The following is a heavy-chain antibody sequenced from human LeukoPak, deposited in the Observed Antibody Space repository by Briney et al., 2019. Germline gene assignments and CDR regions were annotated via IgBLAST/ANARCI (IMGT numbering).Heavy chain of an antibody. CDR1: GFSFGSYW. V-gene: IGHV3-7*05. CDR3: AREGREGYNYPALDF. D-gene: IGHD5-24*01. J-gene: IGHJ4*02. CDR2: MKHDGIEK. Sequence: GGSLRLSCAASGFSFGSYWMTWVRQSPGKGLEWVANMKHDGIEKYYVDSVKGRFTISRDNTKNSLYLQMNSLRAEDTAVYYCAREGREGYNYPALDFWGQGILVTVSS.